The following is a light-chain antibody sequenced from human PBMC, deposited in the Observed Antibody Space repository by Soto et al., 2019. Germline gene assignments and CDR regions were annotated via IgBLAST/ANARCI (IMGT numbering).Light chain of an antibody. CDR3: DSYISSSTYV. J-gene: IGLJ1*01. Sequence: QSALTQPASVSGSPGQSITISCTATSSDVGGYKYVSWYQQHPGKAPKLMIYDVSSRPSGVSNRFSGSKSGNTASLTISGLQAEDGADYYCDSYISSSTYVFGTGTKVTAL. CDR2: DVS. CDR1: SSDVGGYKY. V-gene: IGLV2-14*01.